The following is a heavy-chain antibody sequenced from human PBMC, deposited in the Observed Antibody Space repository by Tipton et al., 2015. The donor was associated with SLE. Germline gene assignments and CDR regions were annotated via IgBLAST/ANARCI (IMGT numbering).Heavy chain of an antibody. Sequence: TLSLTCTVYGESFSASQWTWIRQPPGKGLEWIGEVNHSGSTTYNPSLQSRLTMSVDTSRNQFSLKLTSVTAADTAVYFCARFDYSNWDDYWGQGTLVIVSS. J-gene: IGHJ4*02. CDR2: VNHSGST. V-gene: IGHV4-34*09. CDR3: ARFDYSNWDDY. D-gene: IGHD4-11*01. CDR1: GESFSASQ.